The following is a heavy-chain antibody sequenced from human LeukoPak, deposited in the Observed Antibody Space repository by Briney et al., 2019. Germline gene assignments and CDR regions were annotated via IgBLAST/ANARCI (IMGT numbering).Heavy chain of an antibody. V-gene: IGHV3-74*01. D-gene: IGHD1-26*01. CDR1: GFTFSSYW. J-gene: IGHJ4*02. CDR2: INTDGSST. CDR3: TRDLSGTYYGRFDY. Sequence: PGGSLRLSCAASGFTFSSYWMHWVRRAPGKGLLWVSRINTDGSSTNFADSVRGRFTISRDNAKNTLYLQMSSLRAEDTAVYYCTRDLSGTYYGRFDYWGQGTLVTVSS.